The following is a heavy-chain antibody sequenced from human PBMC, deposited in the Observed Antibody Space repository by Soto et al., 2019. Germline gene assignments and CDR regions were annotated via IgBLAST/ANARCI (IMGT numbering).Heavy chain of an antibody. D-gene: IGHD3-10*01. CDR1: GYSFTSYW. J-gene: IGHJ6*02. CDR3: AGGGVRGVITRTRDYYGMDV. Sequence: GSSLQVSCKGSGYSFTSYWICWVRQMPGKGLEWMGIIYPGDSDTRYSPSFQGQVTISADKSISTAYLQWSSLKASDTAMYYCAGGGVRGVITRTRDYYGMDVWGQGTTVTVSS. V-gene: IGHV5-51*01. CDR2: IYPGDSDT.